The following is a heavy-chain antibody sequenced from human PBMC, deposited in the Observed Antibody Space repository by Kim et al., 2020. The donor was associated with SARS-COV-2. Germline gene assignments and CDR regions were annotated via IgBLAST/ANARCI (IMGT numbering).Heavy chain of an antibody. V-gene: IGHV3-23*01. CDR1: GFIFSNYA. CDR3: AKKPSGTNWYYIN. J-gene: IGHJ1*01. D-gene: IGHD1-7*01. CDR2: IRDSGDKT. Sequence: GGSLRLSCAVSGFIFSNYAMSWVRRAPGKGLEWVSAIRDSGDKTYYADSVKGRFTISRDNSKNTLYLQMNSLRGEDTAVYYCAKKPSGTNWYYINWGQGTLVTVSS.